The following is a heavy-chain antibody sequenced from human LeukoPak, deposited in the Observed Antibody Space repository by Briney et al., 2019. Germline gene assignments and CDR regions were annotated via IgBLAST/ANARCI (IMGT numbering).Heavy chain of an antibody. CDR3: AKDLDPYYYDSSGYYSGFDY. D-gene: IGHD3-22*01. Sequence: GXLRLSCAASGFTFSSYAMSWVRQAPGKGLEWVSAISGSGGSAYYADSVKGRFTISRDNSKNTLYMQMNSLRAEDAAVYYCAKDLDPYYYDSSGYYSGFDYWGQGTLVTVSS. CDR2: ISGSGGSA. J-gene: IGHJ4*02. V-gene: IGHV3-23*01. CDR1: GFTFSSYA.